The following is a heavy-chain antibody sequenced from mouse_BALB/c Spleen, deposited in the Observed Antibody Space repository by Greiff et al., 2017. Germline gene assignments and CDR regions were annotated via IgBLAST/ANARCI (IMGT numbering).Heavy chain of an antibody. Sequence: EVQLQQSGPGLVKPSQSLSLTCTVTGYSITSDYAWNWVRQFPGNKLEWMGYISNSGSTSDNPSLKSRISITRDTSKNQFFLQLNSVTTGDTATYYFARPFNWAFDYWGQGTTLTVPA. D-gene: IGHD4-1*01. CDR1: GYSITSDYA. V-gene: IGHV3-2*02. CDR3: ARPFNWAFDY. CDR2: ISNSGST. J-gene: IGHJ2*01.